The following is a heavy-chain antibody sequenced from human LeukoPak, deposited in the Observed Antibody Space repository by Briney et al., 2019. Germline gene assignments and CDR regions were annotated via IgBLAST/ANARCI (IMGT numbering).Heavy chain of an antibody. CDR3: ARDGQTGSYSSGWHGGFDY. CDR1: GDSISSYY. V-gene: IGHV4-4*07. CDR2: IYISGST. J-gene: IGHJ4*02. Sequence: SETLSLTCTVSGDSISSYYWSWIRQPAGKGLEWIGRIYISGSTNYNPSLKSRVTMSVDTSKNQFSLKLSSVTAADTAVYYCARDGQTGSYSSGWHGGFDYWGQGTPVTVSS. D-gene: IGHD6-19*01.